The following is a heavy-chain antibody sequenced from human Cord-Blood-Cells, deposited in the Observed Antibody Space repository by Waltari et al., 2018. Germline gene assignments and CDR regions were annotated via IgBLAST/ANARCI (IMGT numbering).Heavy chain of an antibody. D-gene: IGHD1-26*01. CDR3: ARRWAPIVGATTFDY. CDR2: IYYSGST. Sequence: QLQLQESGPGLVKPSETLSLTCTVPGGSISSSSYYWGWFRLPPGKGLEWIGSIYYSGSTYYNPSLKSRVTISVDTSKNQFSLKLSSVTAADTAVYYCARRWAPIVGATTFDYWGQGTLVTVSS. CDR1: GGSISSSSYY. J-gene: IGHJ4*02. V-gene: IGHV4-39*01.